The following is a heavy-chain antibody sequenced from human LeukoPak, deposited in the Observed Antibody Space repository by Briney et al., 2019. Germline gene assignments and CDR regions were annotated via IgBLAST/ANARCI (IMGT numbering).Heavy chain of an antibody. V-gene: IGHV4-59*01. J-gene: IGHJ5*02. CDR1: NGSINTYY. D-gene: IGHD2-2*01. CDR3: ARGRYQLSP. Sequence: SETLSLTCTVPNGSINTYYWSWIRQPPGKGLERIGYIYYSGSTNYNPSLKSRVTISVDTSTNQFSLKLSSVTAADTAVYYCARGRYQLSPWGQGTLVAVSS. CDR2: IYYSGST.